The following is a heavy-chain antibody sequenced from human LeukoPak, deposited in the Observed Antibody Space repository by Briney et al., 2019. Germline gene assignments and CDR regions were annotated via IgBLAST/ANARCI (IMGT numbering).Heavy chain of an antibody. D-gene: IGHD6-19*01. Sequence: PGGSLRLSCAASGFTFSSYWMSWVRQAPGKGLEWVANIKQDGSEKYYVDSVKGRFTISRDNAKNSLYLQMNSLRAEDTAVYYCARALGYSSGWGPGGYWGQGTLVTVSS. CDR1: GFTFSSYW. CDR2: IKQDGSEK. CDR3: ARALGYSSGWGPGGY. V-gene: IGHV3-7*01. J-gene: IGHJ4*02.